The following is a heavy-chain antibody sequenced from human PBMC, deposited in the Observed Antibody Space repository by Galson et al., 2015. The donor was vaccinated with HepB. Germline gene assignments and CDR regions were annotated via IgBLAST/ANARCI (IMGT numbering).Heavy chain of an antibody. CDR1: GYTFRSYY. D-gene: IGHD2-15*01. J-gene: IGHJ5*02. Sequence: SVKVSCKASGYTFRSYYMQWVRQAPGQGLEWMGIINPSDGTTSYAQKLKGRVTMTRDTSTSTVYMDLSSLRSEDTAVYYCARVLCSGGSCYSDWIDPWGQGTLVTVSS. CDR2: INPSDGTT. CDR3: ARVLCSGGSCYSDWIDP. V-gene: IGHV1-46*04.